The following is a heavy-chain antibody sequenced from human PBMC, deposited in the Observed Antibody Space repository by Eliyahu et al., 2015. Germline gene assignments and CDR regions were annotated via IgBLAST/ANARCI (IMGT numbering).Heavy chain of an antibody. D-gene: IGHD3-22*01. V-gene: IGHV3-30*02. J-gene: IGHJ4*02. CDR3: AQDQYGDSSGFYPDY. Sequence: QVQLVESGGGVVQPGGSLRLSCAASGFTFXXYGMHWVRQAPGKGLEGVAFIRYDGSNKYYADSVKGRFTISRDNSKNTLYLQMNSLRAEDTAVYYCAQDQYGDSSGFYPDYWGQGTLVTVSS. CDR1: GFTFXXYG. CDR2: IRYDGSNK.